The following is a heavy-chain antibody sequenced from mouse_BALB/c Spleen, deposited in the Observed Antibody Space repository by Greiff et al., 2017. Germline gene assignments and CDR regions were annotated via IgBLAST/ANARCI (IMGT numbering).Heavy chain of an antibody. D-gene: IGHD2-3*01. CDR2: ISNGGGST. J-gene: IGHJ2*01. CDR3: ARHEGYDGLYYFDY. V-gene: IGHV5-12-2*01. CDR1: GFTFSSYT. Sequence: EVKVVESGGGLVQPGGSLKLSCAASGFTFSSYTMSWVRQTPEKRLEWVAYISNGGGSTYYPDTVKGRFTISRDNAKNTLYLQMSSLKSEDTAMYYCARHEGYDGLYYFDYWGQGTTLTVSS.